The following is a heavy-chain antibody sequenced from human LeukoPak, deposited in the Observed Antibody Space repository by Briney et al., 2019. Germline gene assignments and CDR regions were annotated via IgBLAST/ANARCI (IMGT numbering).Heavy chain of an antibody. CDR1: EYSFATYW. J-gene: IGHJ4*02. Sequence: KSGESLKISCKGSEYSFATYWIGWVRQMPGQGLEWMGIIFPGDSDTRYSPSFQGQVTISADKSISTAYLQWSSLKASDTAIYYCASEYCSGGNCYFDSWGQGTLVTVSS. V-gene: IGHV5-51*01. D-gene: IGHD2-15*01. CDR2: IFPGDSDT. CDR3: ASEYCSGGNCYFDS.